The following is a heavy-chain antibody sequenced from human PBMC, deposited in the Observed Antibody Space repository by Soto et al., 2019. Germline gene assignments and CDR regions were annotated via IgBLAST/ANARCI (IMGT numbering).Heavy chain of an antibody. V-gene: IGHV4-61*01. J-gene: IGHJ4*02. D-gene: IGHD3-22*01. CDR3: ARREAYDSSAAL. Sequence: PWGTLSLTCTVSGGSVSSGSYYWSWIRQPPGKGLEWIGYIYYSGSTNYNPSLKSRVTISVDTSKNQFSLKLSSVTAADTAVYYCARREAYDSSAALWGQGTLVTVSS. CDR1: GGSVSSGSYY. CDR2: IYYSGST.